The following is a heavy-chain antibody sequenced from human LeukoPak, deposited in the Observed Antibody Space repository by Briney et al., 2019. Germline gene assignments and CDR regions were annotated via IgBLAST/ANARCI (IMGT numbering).Heavy chain of an antibody. J-gene: IGHJ4*02. D-gene: IGHD3-3*01. CDR1: GGSFSGYYW. CDR2: IDSDGSTT. V-gene: IGHV3-74*01. CDR3: ARDPYSGAYYGDH. Sequence: ETLSLTCAVYGGSFSGYYWMHWVRQAPGKGLVWVSRIDSDGSTTSYADSVKGRFTISRDNAKNTLYLQVNSLRADDTAVYYCARDPYSGAYYGDHWGQGTLVTVSS.